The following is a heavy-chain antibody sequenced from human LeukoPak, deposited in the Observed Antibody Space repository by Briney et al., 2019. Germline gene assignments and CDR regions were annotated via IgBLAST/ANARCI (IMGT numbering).Heavy chain of an antibody. V-gene: IGHV3-64D*09. J-gene: IGHJ4*02. CDR1: GFTFSSYA. D-gene: IGHD6-19*01. CDR3: VKDPIPYSSGWPTFDY. Sequence: GGPLRLSCSASGFTFSSYAMHWVRQAPGKGLEYVSAISSNGGSTYYADSVKGRFTISRDNSKNTLCLQMSSLRAEDTAVYYCVKDPIPYSSGWPTFDYWGQGTLVTVSS. CDR2: ISSNGGST.